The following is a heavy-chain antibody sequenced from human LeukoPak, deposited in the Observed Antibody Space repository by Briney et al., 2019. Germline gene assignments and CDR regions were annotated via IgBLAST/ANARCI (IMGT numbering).Heavy chain of an antibody. CDR1: GYTFTGYY. CDR2: INPNSGGT. Sequence: GASVKVSCKASGYTFTGYYMHWVRQAPGQGLEWMGRINPNSGGTNYAQKFQGRVTMTRETSISTAYMELSRLRSDDTAVYYCARLDDYYDSSGYPNVVDYWGQGTLVTVSS. D-gene: IGHD3-22*01. V-gene: IGHV1-2*06. J-gene: IGHJ4*02. CDR3: ARLDDYYDSSGYPNVVDY.